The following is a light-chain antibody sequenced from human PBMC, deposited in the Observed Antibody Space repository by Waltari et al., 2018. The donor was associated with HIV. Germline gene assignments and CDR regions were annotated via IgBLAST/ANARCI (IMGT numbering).Light chain of an antibody. J-gene: IGKJ4*02. CDR2: GTS. Sequence: IVLTPSPGTLSLSPGERATLSCRASQTITTSYLAWYHQKPGPAPRLLIYGTSSRATGIPDRCSGSGSGTDFTRTISRLGTEELAVYDWQKSGTSITFGGGTKVEMK. CDR1: QTITTSY. CDR3: QKSGTSIT. V-gene: IGKV3-20*01.